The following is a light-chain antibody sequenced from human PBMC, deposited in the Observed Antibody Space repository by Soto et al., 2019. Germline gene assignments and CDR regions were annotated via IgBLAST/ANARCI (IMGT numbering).Light chain of an antibody. Sequence: QAVVTQEPSLTVSPGGTVTLTCASSTGAVTSGHYPYWFQQKPGQAPKTLISDTSNKHSWTPARLSGSLLGGKAALTLSGAQPEDEADYYCLLYYGGPRVFGGGTKLTVL. CDR2: DTS. J-gene: IGLJ3*02. CDR3: LLYYGGPRV. CDR1: TGAVTSGHY. V-gene: IGLV7-46*01.